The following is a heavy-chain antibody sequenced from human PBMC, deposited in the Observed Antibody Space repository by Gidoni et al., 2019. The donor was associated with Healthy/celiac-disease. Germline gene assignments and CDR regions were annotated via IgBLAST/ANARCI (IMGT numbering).Heavy chain of an antibody. CDR1: GFTFSSYD. D-gene: IGHD3-10*01. CDR3: ARALTYYYGSGTLAYYYYYGMDV. CDR2: IGTAGDT. Sequence: EVQLVESGGGLVQPGGSPRLSCAASGFTFSSYDMHWVRQAKGKGLEWVSAIGTAGDTYYPGSVKGRFTISRENAKNSLYLQMNSLRAGDTAVYYCARALTYYYGSGTLAYYYYYGMDVWGQGTTVTVSS. J-gene: IGHJ6*02. V-gene: IGHV3-13*04.